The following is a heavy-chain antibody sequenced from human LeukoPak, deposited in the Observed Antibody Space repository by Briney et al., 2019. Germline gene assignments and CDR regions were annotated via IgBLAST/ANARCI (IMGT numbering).Heavy chain of an antibody. Sequence: GGSLRLSCAASGFTFSRYWMHWVRQAPGKGLVWVSRINSDGSTTTYADSVKGRFTISRDTPKNMLYLQMNSLRPEDTAVYYCAKDKGKNSFDYWGQGTLVTVSS. V-gene: IGHV3-74*01. CDR2: INSDGSTT. D-gene: IGHD4-23*01. CDR3: AKDKGKNSFDY. J-gene: IGHJ4*02. CDR1: GFTFSRYW.